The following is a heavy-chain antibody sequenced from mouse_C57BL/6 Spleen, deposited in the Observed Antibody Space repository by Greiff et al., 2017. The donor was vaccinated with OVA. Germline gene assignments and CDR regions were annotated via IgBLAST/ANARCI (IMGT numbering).Heavy chain of an antibody. J-gene: IGHJ3*01. CDR2: ISYDGSN. V-gene: IGHV3-6*01. CDR3: ARENFGFAY. CDR1: GYSITSGYY. Sequence: EVQLQESGPGLVKPSQSLSLTCSVTGYSITSGYYWNWIRQFPGNKLEWMGYISYDGSNNYNPSLKNRISITRDTSKNQFFLKLNSVTTEDTAAYYCARENFGFAYWGQGTLVTVSA.